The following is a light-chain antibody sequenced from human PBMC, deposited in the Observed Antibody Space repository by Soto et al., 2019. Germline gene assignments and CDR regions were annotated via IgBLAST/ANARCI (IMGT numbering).Light chain of an antibody. V-gene: IGKV1-5*03. J-gene: IGKJ2*02. CDR1: QSISSW. CDR3: QQYNSWWT. Sequence: DIQMTQSPSTLSASVGDRVTITCRASQSISSWLAWYQQKPGKAPKLLIYKASSLESGVPSRFSGSGSGTVFTLTISSLQPDDFAPYYCQQYNSWWTFGQGTKLEIK. CDR2: KAS.